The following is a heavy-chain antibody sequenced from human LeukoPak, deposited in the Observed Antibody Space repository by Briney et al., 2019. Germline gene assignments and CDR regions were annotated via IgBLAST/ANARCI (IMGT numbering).Heavy chain of an antibody. CDR1: GGSINNYY. V-gene: IGHV4-59*08. Sequence: SETLSLTCAVSGGSINNYYWSWIRQPPGKGLEWIGYIYDSGSTYYSPPLKSRLTISLDTSRNQFSLRLNSVTAADTAVYYCAKSNGYGLVDIWGQGTMVTVSS. J-gene: IGHJ3*02. CDR2: IYDSGST. CDR3: AKSNGYGLVDI. D-gene: IGHD3-10*01.